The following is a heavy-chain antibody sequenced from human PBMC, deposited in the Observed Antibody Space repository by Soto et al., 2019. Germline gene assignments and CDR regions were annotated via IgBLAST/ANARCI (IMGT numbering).Heavy chain of an antibody. J-gene: IGHJ3*02. V-gene: IGHV4-59*01. CDR2: IFYTENP. D-gene: IGHD1-26*01. CDR3: ARVGGAPLGAFDI. CDR1: GASITDYY. Sequence: SETLSLTCTVSGASITDYYWSWIRQTPGRRLEWIGNIFYTENPKYDPSLTSRATLSVDTSKNQLSLRLTSVNTADTAVYYCARVGGAPLGAFDIWGQGTMVTVSS.